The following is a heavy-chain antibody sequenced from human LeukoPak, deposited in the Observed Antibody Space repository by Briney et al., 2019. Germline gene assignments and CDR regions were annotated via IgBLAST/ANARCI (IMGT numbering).Heavy chain of an antibody. Sequence: ETLSLTCAVYGGSFSGYYWSWIRQPPGKGLEWIGEINHSGSTNYNPSLKSRVTISVDTSKNQFSLKLSSVTAADTAVFYCARAVGYCSGGSCSLDYWGQGTLVTVSS. J-gene: IGHJ4*02. V-gene: IGHV4-34*01. D-gene: IGHD2-15*01. CDR1: GGSFSGYY. CDR2: INHSGST. CDR3: ARAVGYCSGGSCSLDY.